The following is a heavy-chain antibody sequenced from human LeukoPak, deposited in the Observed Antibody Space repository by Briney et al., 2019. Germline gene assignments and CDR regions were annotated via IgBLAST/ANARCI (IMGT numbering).Heavy chain of an antibody. D-gene: IGHD3-22*01. J-gene: IGHJ1*01. CDR1: GYTFTTYG. Sequence: ASVKVSCKASGYTFTTYGITWVRQAPGQGLEWMGWISPYNGHTNYAQNFQGRVTVTTDTSTTTAYMELRSLRSDDTAVYYCARGDSSGPSGFQSWGQGTLVTVPS. CDR2: ISPYNGHT. CDR3: ARGDSSGPSGFQS. V-gene: IGHV1-18*01.